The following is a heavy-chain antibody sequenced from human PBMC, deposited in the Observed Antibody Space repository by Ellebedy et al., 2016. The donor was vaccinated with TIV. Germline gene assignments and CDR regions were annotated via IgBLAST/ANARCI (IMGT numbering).Heavy chain of an antibody. CDR1: GYTFTKYY. D-gene: IGHD6-13*01. CDR2: INPSGGST. V-gene: IGHV1-46*01. J-gene: IGHJ4*02. Sequence: AAVKVSCKASGYTFTKYYMHWVRQAPGQGLEWMGMINPSGGSTSYAQKFQGRVTMTRDTSTSTVYMELSSLRSEDTAVYYCTCLQLGIADYFDYWGQGALVTVSS. CDR3: TCLQLGIADYFDY.